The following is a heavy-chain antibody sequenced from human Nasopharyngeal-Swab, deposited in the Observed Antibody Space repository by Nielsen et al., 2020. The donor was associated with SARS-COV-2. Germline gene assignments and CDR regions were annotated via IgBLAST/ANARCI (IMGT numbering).Heavy chain of an antibody. CDR3: ARDDTAYAFDI. CDR2: IYYSGNT. J-gene: IGHJ3*02. CDR1: GGSISGYY. D-gene: IGHD5-18*01. Sequence: SETLSLTCTVSGGSISGYYWRWIRQPPGKGLEYIGYIYYSGNTNYNPSLKSRVTISVDTSKSQFSLKLSSVTAADAGVYYCARDDTAYAFDIWGQGTLVSFSS. V-gene: IGHV4-59*01.